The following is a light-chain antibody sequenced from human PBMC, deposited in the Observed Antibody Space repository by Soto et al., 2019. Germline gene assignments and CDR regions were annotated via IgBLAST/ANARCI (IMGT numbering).Light chain of an antibody. CDR2: KAS. J-gene: IGKJ2*01. Sequence: DIQMTQSPSTLSASVGDRDTITCRASQSVANWLAWYQQKPGKAPKLLIYKASTVASGVPSRFSASGSGTEFTLTISSLQPEDFATYYCQQYNSFLYTFGQGTKLEIK. CDR1: QSVANW. CDR3: QQYNSFLYT. V-gene: IGKV1-5*03.